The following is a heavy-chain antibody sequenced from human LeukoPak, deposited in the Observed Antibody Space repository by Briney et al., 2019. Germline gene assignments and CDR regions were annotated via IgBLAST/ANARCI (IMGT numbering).Heavy chain of an antibody. CDR2: INHSGST. Sequence: SETLSLTCAVYGGSFSGYYWSWIRQPPGKGLEWIGEINHSGSTNYNPSLKSRVTISVDTSKNQFSLKLSSVTAADTAVYYCAKGELYDYVWGSYRPFYTWGQGTLVTVSS. CDR1: GGSFSGYY. V-gene: IGHV4-34*01. D-gene: IGHD3-16*02. J-gene: IGHJ4*02. CDR3: AKGELYDYVWGSYRPFYT.